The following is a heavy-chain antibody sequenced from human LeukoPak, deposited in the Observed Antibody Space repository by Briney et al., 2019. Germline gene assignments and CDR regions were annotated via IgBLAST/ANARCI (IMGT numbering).Heavy chain of an antibody. J-gene: IGHJ5*02. D-gene: IGHD3-22*01. CDR1: GFTFSSYW. CDR3: ARLFRWYYHDSSGYYYAWFDP. CDR2: IKQDGSEK. Sequence: GGSLRLSCAASGFTFSSYWMSWVRQAPGKGLEWVANIKQDGSEKYYVDSVKGRFTISRDNAKNSLYLQMNSLRAEDTAVYYCARLFRWYYHDSSGYYYAWFDPWGQGTLVTVSS. V-gene: IGHV3-7*01.